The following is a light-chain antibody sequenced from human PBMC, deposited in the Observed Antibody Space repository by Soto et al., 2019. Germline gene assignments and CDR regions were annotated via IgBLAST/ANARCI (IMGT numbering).Light chain of an antibody. CDR1: QSVSSN. CDR3: QQYNSYSWT. Sequence: EIVMTQSPVTLSVSPGERATLSCRASQSVSSNLAWYQQKPGQAPSLLIYGAFTRATGIPARFSGTGSGTEFTLTISSLQPDDFATYYCQQYNSYSWTFGQGTKVDI. CDR2: GAF. V-gene: IGKV3-15*01. J-gene: IGKJ1*01.